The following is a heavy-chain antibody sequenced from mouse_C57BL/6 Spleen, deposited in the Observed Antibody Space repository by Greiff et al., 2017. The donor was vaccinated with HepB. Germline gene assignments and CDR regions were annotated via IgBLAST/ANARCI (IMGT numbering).Heavy chain of an antibody. CDR3: ARGVDSSGPYYFDY. V-gene: IGHV1-80*01. Sequence: VKLQESGAELVKPGASVKISCKASGYAFSSYWMNWVKQRPGEGLEWIGQIYPGDGDTNYNGKFKGKATLTADKSSSTAYMQRSSLTSEDSAVYFCARGVDSSGPYYFDYWGQGTTLTVSS. D-gene: IGHD3-2*02. J-gene: IGHJ2*01. CDR2: IYPGDGDT. CDR1: GYAFSSYW.